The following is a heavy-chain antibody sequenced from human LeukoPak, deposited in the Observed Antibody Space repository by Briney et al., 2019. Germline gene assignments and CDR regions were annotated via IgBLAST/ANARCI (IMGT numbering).Heavy chain of an antibody. Sequence: SETLSLTCNVSGGSIGGHTFYWDWMRQPPGKGLEWIATIYYNGNTFYNPSLKSRVAISIDMSKSQFSLHLSSVTAADTAIYYCARLTALAGHRGAFDIWGPGTMVTVSS. CDR1: GGSIGGHTFY. CDR2: IYYNGNT. V-gene: IGHV4-39*01. D-gene: IGHD6-19*01. CDR3: ARLTALAGHRGAFDI. J-gene: IGHJ3*02.